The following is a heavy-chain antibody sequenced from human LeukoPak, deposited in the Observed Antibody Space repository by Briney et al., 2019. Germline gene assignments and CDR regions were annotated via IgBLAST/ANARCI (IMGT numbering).Heavy chain of an antibody. V-gene: IGHV4-30-2*01. CDR3: ARAIVVAYVFDP. Sequence: SETLSLTCTVSGGSISGYYWSWIRQPPGKGLEWIGYIYHSGSTYYNPSLKSRVTISVDRSKNQFSLKLSSVTAADTAVYYCARAIVVAYVFDPWGQGTLVTVSS. J-gene: IGHJ5*02. D-gene: IGHD3-22*01. CDR1: GGSISGYY. CDR2: IYHSGST.